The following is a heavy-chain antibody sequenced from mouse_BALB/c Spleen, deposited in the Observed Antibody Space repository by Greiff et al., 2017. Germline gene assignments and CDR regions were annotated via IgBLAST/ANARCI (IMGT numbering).Heavy chain of an antibody. J-gene: IGHJ2*01. CDR1: GFTFSSYG. CDR2: ISSGGSYT. D-gene: IGHD1-1*01. CDR3: ARHETTVVATDRYFDY. Sequence: DVHLVESGGDLVKPGGSLKLSCAASGFTFSSYGMSWVRQTPDKRLEWVATISSGGSYTYYPDSVKGRFTISRDNAKNTLYLQMSSLKSEDTAMYYCARHETTVVATDRYFDYWGQGTTLTVSS. V-gene: IGHV5-6*01.